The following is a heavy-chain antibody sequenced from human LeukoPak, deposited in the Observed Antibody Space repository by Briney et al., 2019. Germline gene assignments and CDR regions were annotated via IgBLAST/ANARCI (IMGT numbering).Heavy chain of an antibody. CDR2: IYPGDSDT. Sequence: GESLKISCKGPGYSFTNYWIGWGRQMPGKGLEWMGIIYPGDSDTRYSPSFQGQVTISADKSINTAYLQWSSLKASDTAMYYCARRGSYDSSGHFYFDYWGQGTLVTVSS. J-gene: IGHJ4*02. CDR3: ARRGSYDSSGHFYFDY. D-gene: IGHD3-22*01. V-gene: IGHV5-51*01. CDR1: GYSFTNYW.